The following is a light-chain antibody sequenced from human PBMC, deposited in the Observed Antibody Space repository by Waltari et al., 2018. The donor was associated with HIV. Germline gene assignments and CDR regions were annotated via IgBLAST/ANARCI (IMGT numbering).Light chain of an antibody. CDR3: QSYDSSLSGYV. J-gene: IGLJ1*01. CDR1: SSNIGAGYD. Sequence: QSVLTQPPSVSGAPGQRVTISCTGSSSNIGAGYDVHWYQHLPGTAPKLLIYDNTNRPSGVPDRISGSKSGTSASLASTGLQAEDEADYYCQSYDSSLSGYVFGTGTKVTVL. CDR2: DNT. V-gene: IGLV1-40*01.